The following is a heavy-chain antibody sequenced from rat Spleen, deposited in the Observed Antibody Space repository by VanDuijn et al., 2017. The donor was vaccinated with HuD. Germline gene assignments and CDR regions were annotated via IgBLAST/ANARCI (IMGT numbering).Heavy chain of an antibody. CDR1: GFTFSSFP. CDR2: ISSGGGAT. V-gene: IGHV5-25*01. CDR3: ATHGTMAARSGYYFDY. Sequence: EVQLVETGGGLVQPGRSLKLSCVASGFTFSSFPMAWVRQAPKKGLAWVASISSGGGATYYRASVKGRFTISRDNAKSSLYLQMDSLRSEDTATYYCATHGTMAARSGYYFDYCGQGVMVTVSS. D-gene: IGHD1-2*01. J-gene: IGHJ2*01.